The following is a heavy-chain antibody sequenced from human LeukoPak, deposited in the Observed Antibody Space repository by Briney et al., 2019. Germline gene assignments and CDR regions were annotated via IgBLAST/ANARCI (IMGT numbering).Heavy chain of an antibody. V-gene: IGHV1-46*01. CDR2: INPSGGST. CDR3: ARDLNWNVRDYYYGMDV. Sequence: ASVKVSCKASGYTFTSYYMHLVRQAPGQGLEWMGIINPSGGSTSYAQKFQGRVTMTRDTSTSTVYMELSSLRSEDTAVYYCARDLNWNVRDYYYGMDVWGKGTTVTVSS. CDR1: GYTFTSYY. D-gene: IGHD1-1*01. J-gene: IGHJ6*04.